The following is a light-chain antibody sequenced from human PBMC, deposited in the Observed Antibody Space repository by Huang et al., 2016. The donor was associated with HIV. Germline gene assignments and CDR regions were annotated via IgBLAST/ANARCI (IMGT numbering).Light chain of an antibody. CDR2: GAS. CDR1: QSVNSK. CDR3: QQYSKWPPNT. Sequence: EIVMTQSPATLSLSPGERATLSCRASQSVNSKLAWYQQKPGQAPRLLIYGASTRAIGVPGRFSGSGSGTEFTLTISSLQSEDFAVYYCQQYSKWPPNTFGQGTKLESK. J-gene: IGKJ2*01. V-gene: IGKV3-15*01.